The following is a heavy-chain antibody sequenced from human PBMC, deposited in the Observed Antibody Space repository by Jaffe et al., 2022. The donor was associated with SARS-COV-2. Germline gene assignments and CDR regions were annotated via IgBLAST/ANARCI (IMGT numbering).Heavy chain of an antibody. CDR3: ARTPLSSGWYMGFDY. V-gene: IGHV4-61*02. J-gene: IGHJ4*02. D-gene: IGHD6-19*01. Sequence: QVQLQESGPGLVKPSQTLSLTCTVSGGSISSGSYYWSWIRQPAGKGLEWIGRIYTSGSTNYNPSLKSRVTISVDTSKNQFSLKLSSVTAADTAVYYCARTPLSSGWYMGFDYWGQGTLVTVSS. CDR1: GGSISSGSYY. CDR2: IYTSGST.